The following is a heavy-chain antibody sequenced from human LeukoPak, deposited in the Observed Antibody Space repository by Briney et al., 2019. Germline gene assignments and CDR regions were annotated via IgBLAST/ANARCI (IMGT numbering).Heavy chain of an antibody. D-gene: IGHD2/OR15-2a*01. J-gene: IGHJ5*02. Sequence: SETLSLTCTVSGVSISSSSYYWGWIRQPPGKGLEWIGSIYYSGSTYYNPSLKSRVTISVDTSKNQFSLKLSSVTAADTAVYYCARPTFYGGWFDPWGQGTLVTVSS. CDR1: GVSISSSSYY. V-gene: IGHV4-39*01. CDR2: IYYSGST. CDR3: ARPTFYGGWFDP.